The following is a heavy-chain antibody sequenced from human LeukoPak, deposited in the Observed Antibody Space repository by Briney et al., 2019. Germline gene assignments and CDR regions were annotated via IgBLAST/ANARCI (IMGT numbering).Heavy chain of an antibody. Sequence: SETLSLTCTVSGGSISSYYWSWIRQPPGKGLEWIGYIYYSGSTNYNPSLKSRVTISVDTSKNQFSLKLSSVTAADTAVYYCARCTDDDEYLVSYFVPRGEGTLWSVSS. V-gene: IGHV4-59*08. D-gene: IGHD2-8*01. CDR3: ARCTDDDEYLVSYFVP. CDR2: IYYSGST. J-gene: IGHJ5*02. CDR1: GGSISSYY.